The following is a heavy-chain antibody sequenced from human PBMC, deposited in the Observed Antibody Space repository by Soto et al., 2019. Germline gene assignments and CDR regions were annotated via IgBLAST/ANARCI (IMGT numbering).Heavy chain of an antibody. CDR3: ARGGHSSSWYRLEAYFFDY. J-gene: IGHJ4*02. D-gene: IGHD6-13*01. V-gene: IGHV3-33*01. CDR2: VWYDGTNK. Sequence: QVQLVESGGGVVQPGRSLRLSCEASGFTFKSYGMHWVRQAPGKGLEWVAVVWYDGTNKKYADSVKGRFNIYRDNSKNTLYLLMDCLRAEDTGIYYCARGGHSSSWYRLEAYFFDYWGQGSLVTVSS. CDR1: GFTFKSYG.